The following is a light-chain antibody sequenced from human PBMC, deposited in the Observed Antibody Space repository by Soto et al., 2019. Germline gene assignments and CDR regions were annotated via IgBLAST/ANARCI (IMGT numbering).Light chain of an antibody. CDR3: PQYNNWPPWT. CDR2: GAS. CDR1: QSVSTN. J-gene: IGKJ1*01. Sequence: EIVMTQSPATLSVSPGERATLPCRASQSVSTNLAWYQQKPGQSPRLLIYGASTRATGIPARFSGSGSGTEFTLTISSLQSEDFAVYYCPQYNNWPPWTFGQGTKVE. V-gene: IGKV3-15*01.